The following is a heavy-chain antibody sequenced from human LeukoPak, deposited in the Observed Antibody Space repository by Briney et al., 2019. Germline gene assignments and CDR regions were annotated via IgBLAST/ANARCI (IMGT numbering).Heavy chain of an antibody. Sequence: SETLSLTCTVSGGSISSSSYYWGWIRQPPGKGLEWIGYIYYSGTTNYNPSLKSRVTISVDTSKNQFSLKVNSVTAADTAVYYCAREGIKCSIGTCPSLALDYWGQGTLVTVSS. CDR1: GGSISSSSYY. CDR2: IYYSGTT. V-gene: IGHV4-61*01. J-gene: IGHJ4*02. CDR3: AREGIKCSIGTCPSLALDY. D-gene: IGHD1-1*01.